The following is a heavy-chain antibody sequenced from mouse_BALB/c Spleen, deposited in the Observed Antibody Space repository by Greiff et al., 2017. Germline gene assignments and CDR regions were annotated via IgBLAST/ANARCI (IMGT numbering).Heavy chain of an antibody. J-gene: IGHJ3*01. CDR1: GYTFTSYN. CDR2: IYPGNGDT. CDR3: ARGGGNQRFAY. D-gene: IGHD2-1*01. V-gene: IGHV1-12*01. Sequence: QVQLQQPGAELVKPGASVKMSCKASGYTFTSYNMHWVQQTPGQGLEWIGAIYPGNGDTSYNQKFKGKATLTADKSSSTAYMQLSSLTSEDSAVYYCARGGGNQRFAYWGQGTLVTVSA.